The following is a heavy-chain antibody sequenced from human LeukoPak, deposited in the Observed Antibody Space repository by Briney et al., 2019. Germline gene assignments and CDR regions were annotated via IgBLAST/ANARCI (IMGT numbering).Heavy chain of an antibody. CDR2: IYYSGST. Sequence: KTSETLSLTCTVSGGSISSYYWSWIRQPPGKGLEWIGYIYYSGSTNYNPSLKSRVTISVDTSKNQFSLKLSSVTAADTAVYYCARYKNGSGKRYYYCYYMDVWGKGTTVTISS. V-gene: IGHV4-59*01. D-gene: IGHD3-10*01. J-gene: IGHJ6*03. CDR1: GGSISSYY. CDR3: ARYKNGSGKRYYYCYYMDV.